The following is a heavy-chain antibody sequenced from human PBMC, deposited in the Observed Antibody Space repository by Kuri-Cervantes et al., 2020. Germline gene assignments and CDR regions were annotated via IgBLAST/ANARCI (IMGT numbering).Heavy chain of an antibody. CDR1: GGSISSGSYY. V-gene: IGHV4-61*02. CDR3: ARPGGGFFWSAYYGDGMDV. J-gene: IGHJ6*02. D-gene: IGHD3-3*01. Sequence: SCTVSGGSISSGSYYWSWIRQPAGKGLEWIGRIYTSGSTNYNPSLKSRVTISVDTSKNQFSLKLSSVTAADTAVYYCARPGGGFFWSAYYGDGMDVWGQGTTVTVSS. CDR2: IYTSGST.